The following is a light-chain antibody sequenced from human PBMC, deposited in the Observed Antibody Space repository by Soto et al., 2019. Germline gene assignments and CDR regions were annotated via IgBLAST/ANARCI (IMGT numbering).Light chain of an antibody. V-gene: IGKV3-20*01. CDR1: PSISSNY. J-gene: IGKJ4*01. CDR2: GAS. CDR3: QKYNSAPLT. Sequence: EIVSTQSPGTLSLSPGERATLSCRASPSISSNYLAWYHQRPGQAPRLLIYGASSRATGIPDRFGGSGSGTDFTLTISRLDPEDVATYYCQKYNSAPLTFGGGTKVDIK.